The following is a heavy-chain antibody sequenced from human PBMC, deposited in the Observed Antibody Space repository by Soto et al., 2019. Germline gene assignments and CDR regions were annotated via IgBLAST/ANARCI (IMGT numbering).Heavy chain of an antibody. V-gene: IGHV3-23*01. CDR1: EFTFSNYA. J-gene: IGHJ4*02. CDR2: ISYGGGTT. CDR3: AKNPGYYYDSTGYHFDY. Sequence: GGSLRLSCAASEFTFSNYAMSWVRQAPGKGLEWVSAISYGGGTTYYADSVKGRFTISRDNSKNTLYLQMNSLRAEDTAVYYCAKNPGYYYDSTGYHFDYWGQGALVTVSS. D-gene: IGHD3-22*01.